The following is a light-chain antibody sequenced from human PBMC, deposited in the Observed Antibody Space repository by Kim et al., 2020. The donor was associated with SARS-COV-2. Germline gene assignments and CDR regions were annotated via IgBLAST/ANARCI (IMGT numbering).Light chain of an antibody. CDR1: QRISSW. CDR3: QQYNSYPYT. CDR2: KAS. J-gene: IGKJ2*01. Sequence: SASVGERVTITCRASQRISSWLAWYQQKPGKAPKLLIYKASSLESGVPSRFSGSGSGTEFTLTISSLQPDDFATYYCQQYNSYPYTFGQGTKLEIK. V-gene: IGKV1-5*03.